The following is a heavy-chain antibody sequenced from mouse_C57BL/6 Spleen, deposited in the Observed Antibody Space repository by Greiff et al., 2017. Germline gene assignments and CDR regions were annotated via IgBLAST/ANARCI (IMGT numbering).Heavy chain of an antibody. D-gene: IGHD1-1*01. J-gene: IGHJ4*01. CDR2: INPSNGGT. CDR3: ARGGDYYGSSYDYAMDY. CDR1: GYTFTSYW. Sequence: QVQLQQPGTELVKPGASVKLSCKASGYTFTSYWMHWVKQRPGQGLEWIGNINPSNGGTNYNEKFKSKATLTVDKSSSTAYMQLSSLTSEDAAVYYCARGGDYYGSSYDYAMDYWGQGTSVTVSS. V-gene: IGHV1-53*01.